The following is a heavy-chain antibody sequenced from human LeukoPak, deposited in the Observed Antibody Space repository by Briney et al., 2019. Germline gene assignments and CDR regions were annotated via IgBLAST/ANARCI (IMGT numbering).Heavy chain of an antibody. CDR2: ISSGSSTM. V-gene: IGHV3-48*01. J-gene: IGHJ4*02. Sequence: GGSLRLSCAASGFTFSSYAMNWVRQAPGKGLEWASYISSGSSTMNYADSVKGRFTISRDNAKNSLYLQMNSLRVEDTAVYYCARDGFLEWLLYSYYFDYWGQGTLVTVSS. CDR1: GFTFSSYA. D-gene: IGHD3-3*01. CDR3: ARDGFLEWLLYSYYFDY.